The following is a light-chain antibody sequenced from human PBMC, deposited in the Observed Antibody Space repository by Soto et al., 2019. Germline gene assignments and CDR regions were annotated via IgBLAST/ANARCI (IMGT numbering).Light chain of an antibody. Sequence: EIVMTQSPATLSVSPGGRATLSCRASQSISDTLAWYQQKPGQAPRLLIYGISKRATDIPDRFSGSGSGTEFTLTISSLQPEDFATYYCQQHGQWPITFGQGTRLEIK. CDR2: GIS. J-gene: IGKJ5*01. CDR3: QQHGQWPIT. V-gene: IGKV3D-15*01. CDR1: QSISDT.